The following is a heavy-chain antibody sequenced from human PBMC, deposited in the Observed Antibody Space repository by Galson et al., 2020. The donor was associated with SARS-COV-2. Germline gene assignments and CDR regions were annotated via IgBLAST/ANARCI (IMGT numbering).Heavy chain of an antibody. J-gene: IGHJ4*02. D-gene: IGHD3-22*01. CDR3: AIVYYYDSSGYCYGGGGRGGYYCDD. CDR2: IYYSGHT. CDR1: GGSISSSSYY. Sequence: ASETLSLTCTVSGGSISSSSYYWGWNRQPPGKGLEWIGSIYYSGHTYYNTSLKGRVTISVDTSKNQFSLKMSSVTAADTAVYYCAIVYYYDSSGYCYGGGGRGGYYCDDWGQGSRVAVSS. V-gene: IGHV4-39*01.